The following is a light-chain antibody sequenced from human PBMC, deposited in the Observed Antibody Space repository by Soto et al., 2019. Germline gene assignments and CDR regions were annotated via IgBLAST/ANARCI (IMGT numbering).Light chain of an antibody. V-gene: IGLV2-14*03. Sequence: QSALTQPASVSGSPGQSITIPCTGTSSDVGGYNYVSWYQQHPGIAPKVMIYDVSNRPSGVSNRFSGSKSGNTASLTISGLQAEDEAAYYCLSHTTSSTYVFGTGTKVTVL. CDR3: LSHTTSSTYV. J-gene: IGLJ1*01. CDR2: DVS. CDR1: SSDVGGYNY.